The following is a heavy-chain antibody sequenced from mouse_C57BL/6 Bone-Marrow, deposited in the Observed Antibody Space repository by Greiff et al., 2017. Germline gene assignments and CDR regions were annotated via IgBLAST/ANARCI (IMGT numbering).Heavy chain of an antibody. V-gene: IGHV1-9*01. CDR3: AREKRDYDLGAWFAY. Sequence: VQRVASGAELMKPGASVKLSCKATGYTFTGYWIEWVKQRPGHGLEWIGEILPGSGSTNYNEKFKGKATFTADTSSNTAYMQLSSLTTEDSAIYYCAREKRDYDLGAWFAYWGQGTLVTVSA. CDR1: GYTFTGYW. CDR2: ILPGSGST. D-gene: IGHD2-4*01. J-gene: IGHJ3*01.